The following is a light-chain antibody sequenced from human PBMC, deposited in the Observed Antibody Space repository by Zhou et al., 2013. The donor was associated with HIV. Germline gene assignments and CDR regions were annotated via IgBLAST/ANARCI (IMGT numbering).Light chain of an antibody. CDR3: QQRYNWPVT. CDR2: DAS. CDR1: QSVSSY. Sequence: TQSPATLSVSPGERATLSCRASQSVSSYLAWYQQKPGQAPRLLVYDASNRAPGTPARFTGSGSGTDFTLTVSSLEPEDFAVYYCQQRYNWPVTFGGGTKVEIK. V-gene: IGKV3-11*01. J-gene: IGKJ4*01.